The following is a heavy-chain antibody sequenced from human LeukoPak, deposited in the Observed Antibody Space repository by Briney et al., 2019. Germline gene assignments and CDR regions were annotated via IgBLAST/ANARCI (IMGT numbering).Heavy chain of an antibody. Sequence: GGSLRLSCAASGFTFSSYSMNWVRQAPGKGLEWVSSISSSSSYIYYADSVKGRFTISRDNAKNSLYLQMNSLRAEDTAVYYCAREAMIVVVIRGHFDYWGQGTLVTVSS. V-gene: IGHV3-21*01. J-gene: IGHJ4*02. CDR1: GFTFSSYS. CDR2: ISSSSSYI. D-gene: IGHD3-22*01. CDR3: AREAMIVVVIRGHFDY.